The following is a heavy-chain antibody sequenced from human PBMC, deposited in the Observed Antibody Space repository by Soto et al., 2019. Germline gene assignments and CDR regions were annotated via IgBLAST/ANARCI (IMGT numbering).Heavy chain of an antibody. CDR3: ARAQNDYGDYDNWFDP. CDR1: GGSISSYY. Sequence: SETLSLTCTVSGGSISSYYWSWIRHPPGKGLEWIGYIYYSGSTNYNPSLKSRVIISVDTSKNQFSLKLSSVTAADTAVYYCARAQNDYGDYDNWFDPWGQGTLVT. J-gene: IGHJ5*02. V-gene: IGHV4-59*01. D-gene: IGHD4-17*01. CDR2: IYYSGST.